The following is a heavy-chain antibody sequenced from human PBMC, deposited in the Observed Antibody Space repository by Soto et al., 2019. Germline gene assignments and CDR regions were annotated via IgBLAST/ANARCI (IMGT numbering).Heavy chain of an antibody. J-gene: IGHJ4*02. D-gene: IGHD2-21*02. Sequence: ASVKVSCKASGYTFTSYAMHWVRQAPGQRLEWMGWINAGNGNTKYSQKFQGRVTITRDTSASTAYMELSSLRSEDTAVYYCARDRAYCGGDCYSRASSLGYWGQGTLVTVSS. CDR3: ARDRAYCGGDCYSRASSLGY. CDR2: INAGNGNT. V-gene: IGHV1-3*01. CDR1: GYTFTSYA.